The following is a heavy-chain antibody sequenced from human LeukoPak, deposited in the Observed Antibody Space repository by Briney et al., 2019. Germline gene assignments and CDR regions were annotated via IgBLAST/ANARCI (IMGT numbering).Heavy chain of an antibody. CDR2: IYTSGST. Sequence: PSQTLSLTCTVSGGSISSGSYYWSWIRQPAGKGLEWIGRIYTSGSTNYNPSLKSRVTISVDTSKNQFSLKLSSVTAADTAVYYCARDTYYYGSGSYGLDYWGQGTLVPVSS. D-gene: IGHD3-10*01. V-gene: IGHV4-61*02. J-gene: IGHJ4*02. CDR3: ARDTYYYGSGSYGLDY. CDR1: GGSISSGSYY.